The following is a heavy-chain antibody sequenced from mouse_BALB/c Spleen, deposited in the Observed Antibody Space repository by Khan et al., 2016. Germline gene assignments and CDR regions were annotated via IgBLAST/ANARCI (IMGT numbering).Heavy chain of an antibody. CDR2: IYPGDGDT. CDR3: TIGGYGNYVFAY. V-gene: IGHV1-87*01. D-gene: IGHD2-1*01. CDR1: RYTFTSYW. J-gene: IGHJ3*01. Sequence: QVQLQQSGAELARPGASVKLSCKASRYTFTSYWMQWVKQRPGQGLQWFGTIYPGDGDTRYTQKFKGKATLTADKSSSTAYMQLSSLASVDYAVYYCTIGGYGNYVFAYWSQGTLVTVSA.